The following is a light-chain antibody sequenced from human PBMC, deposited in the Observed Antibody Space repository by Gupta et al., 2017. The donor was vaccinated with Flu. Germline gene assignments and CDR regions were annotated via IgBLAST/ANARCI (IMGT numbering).Light chain of an antibody. CDR1: NSNIGNQY. J-gene: IGLJ3*02. Sequence: SVLTQPPSASAPPGQRVTISCSGSNSNIGNQYVSWYQHLPGATPRLLIHRNDQRPSGVPDRFSAAKSATSAALTISGLRSEDEADYYCSSWDGSLCGVVFGGGTKLTV. V-gene: IGLV1-47*01. CDR2: RND. CDR3: SSWDGSLCGVV.